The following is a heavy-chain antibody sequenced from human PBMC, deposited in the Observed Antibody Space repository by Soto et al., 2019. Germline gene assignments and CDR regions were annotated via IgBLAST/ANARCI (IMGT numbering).Heavy chain of an antibody. V-gene: IGHV3-53*01. Sequence: EVQLVESGGGLIQPGGSLRLSCAASGLTVSNAYMAWVRQAPGMGLEWVSVIYDNGTTYYADSVKGRFTISRDTSINTLSLHMDSLRAEDTAVYYCVRPLPSGRNYGLDVWGQGTTVTVSS. CDR3: VRPLPSGRNYGLDV. J-gene: IGHJ6*02. CDR1: GLTVSNAY. CDR2: IYDNGTT. D-gene: IGHD3-10*01.